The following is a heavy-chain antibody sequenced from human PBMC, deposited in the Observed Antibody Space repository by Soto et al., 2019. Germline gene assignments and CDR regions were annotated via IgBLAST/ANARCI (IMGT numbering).Heavy chain of an antibody. J-gene: IGHJ6*02. CDR1: GGTFSSYA. V-gene: IGHV1-69*13. CDR3: ASNISRFLEWSRDESYYYGMDV. Sequence: SVKVSCKASGGTFSSYAISWVRQAPGQGLEWMGGIIPIFGTANYAQKFQGRVTITADESTSTAYMELSSLRSEDTAVYYCASNISRFLEWSRDESYYYGMDVWGQGTTVTVSS. D-gene: IGHD3-3*01. CDR2: IIPIFGTA.